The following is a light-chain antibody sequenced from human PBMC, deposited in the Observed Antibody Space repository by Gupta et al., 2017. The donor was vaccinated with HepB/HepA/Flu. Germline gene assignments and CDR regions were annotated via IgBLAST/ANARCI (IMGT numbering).Light chain of an antibody. CDR3: QQRTKGPPDIS. CDR2: DAS. V-gene: IGKV3-11*01. Sequence: EIVLTQLPATLSLSPGERATLSCRASQSVSIYLAWYQHKPGQPPRLLIYDASNRATGIPARFSGSGSGTDFTLTISSREPEDSAVYYCQQRTKGPPDISFGHGTKVEIK. CDR1: QSVSIY. J-gene: IGKJ3*01.